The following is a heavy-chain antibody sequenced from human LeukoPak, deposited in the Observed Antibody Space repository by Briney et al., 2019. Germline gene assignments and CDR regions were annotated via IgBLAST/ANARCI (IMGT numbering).Heavy chain of an antibody. CDR2: ISASYGGT. D-gene: IGHD6-13*01. J-gene: IGHJ4*02. V-gene: IGHV3-23*01. CDR3: AKDLMGGRQQLSPEDY. CDR1: GFTFSNYA. Sequence: GGSLRLSCAASGFTFSNYAMCWVRQAPGRGLEWISGISASYGGTYYADSVKGRFTISRDNSKDTLYLQMSSLRAEDTAVYYCAKDLMGGRQQLSPEDYWGQGTLVTVSS.